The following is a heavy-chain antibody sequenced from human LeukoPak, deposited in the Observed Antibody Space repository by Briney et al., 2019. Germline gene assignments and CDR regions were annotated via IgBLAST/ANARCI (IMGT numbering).Heavy chain of an antibody. Sequence: GGSLRLSCAASGFIFGDYAMHWVRQAPGKGLEWVAAIAFDDTDRYYMDSVKGRFTISRDDSKNTLYLHMTSLRAEDTAVYYCTNSDDYGDYWGQGTLVTVSS. CDR1: GFIFGDYA. CDR3: TNSDDYGDY. CDR2: IAFDDTDR. V-gene: IGHV3-30*04. J-gene: IGHJ4*02.